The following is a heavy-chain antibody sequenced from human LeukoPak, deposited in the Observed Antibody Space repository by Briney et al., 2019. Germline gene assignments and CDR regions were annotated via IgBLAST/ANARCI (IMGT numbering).Heavy chain of an antibody. CDR2: INPNSGGT. J-gene: IGHJ4*02. CDR3: ARELRIVVATRYFDY. CDR1: GYTFTGYY. D-gene: IGHD2-21*01. Sequence: ASVKVSCTASGYTFTGYYMHWVRQAPGQGLEWMGWINPNSGGTNYAQKFQGRVTMTRDTSISTAYMELSRLRSDDTAVYYCARELRIVVATRYFDYWGQGTLVTVSS. V-gene: IGHV1-2*02.